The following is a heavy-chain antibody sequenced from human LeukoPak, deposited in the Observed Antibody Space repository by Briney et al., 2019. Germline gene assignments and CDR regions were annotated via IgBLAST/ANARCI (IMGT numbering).Heavy chain of an antibody. CDR3: ARLKLSGSPIDAFDI. Sequence: PGGSLRLSCAASGFTFSSYWMHWVRQAPGKGLVWVSRINTDGSSTSYADSVKGRFTISRDNAKNTLYLQMNSLRAEDTAVYYCARLKLSGSPIDAFDIWGQGTMVTVSS. CDR1: GFTFSSYW. D-gene: IGHD1-26*01. J-gene: IGHJ3*02. V-gene: IGHV3-74*01. CDR2: INTDGSST.